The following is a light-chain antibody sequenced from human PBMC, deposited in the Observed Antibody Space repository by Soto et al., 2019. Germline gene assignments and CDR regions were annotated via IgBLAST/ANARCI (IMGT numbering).Light chain of an antibody. CDR3: MQALQTPQFT. J-gene: IGKJ3*01. CDR2: LGS. V-gene: IGKV2-28*01. CDR1: QSLLHSNGYNY. Sequence: DIVMTQSPLSLPVTPGEPASISCRSSQSLLHSNGYNYLDWYLQKPGQSPQLLIYLGSNRASGVPDRFSGSGSGTDFTLKISRVEAEDVGVYYCMQALQTPQFTCGPGTKVDIK.